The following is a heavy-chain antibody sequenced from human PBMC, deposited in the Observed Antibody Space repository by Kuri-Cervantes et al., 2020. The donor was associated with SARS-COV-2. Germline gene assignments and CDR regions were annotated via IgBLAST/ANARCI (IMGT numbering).Heavy chain of an antibody. V-gene: IGHV4-38-2*02. CDR2: IYHSGST. Sequence: GSLRLSCTVSGYSISSGYYWGWIRQPPGKGLEWIGSIYHSGSTYYNPSLKSRVTISVDTSKNQFSLKLSSVTAAGTAVYYCARLHGWGFYYYMDVWGKGTTVTVSS. J-gene: IGHJ6*03. CDR1: GYSISSGYY. CDR3: ARLHGWGFYYYMDV. D-gene: IGHD1-26*01.